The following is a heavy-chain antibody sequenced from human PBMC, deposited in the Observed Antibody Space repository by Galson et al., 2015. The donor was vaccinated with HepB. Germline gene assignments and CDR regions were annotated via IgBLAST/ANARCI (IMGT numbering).Heavy chain of an antibody. CDR1: GFTFNDYW. CDR2: IKQDGSET. J-gene: IGHJ6*02. V-gene: IGHV3-7*03. Sequence: SLRLSCATSGFTFNDYWMSWVRQAPGEGLEWVANIKQDGSETYYVDSVKGRFTISRDNAQNSLFLQMNSLRAEDTAVYYCARDRSGTRYHYYYYAMDVWGQGTTVTVSS. D-gene: IGHD1-26*01. CDR3: ARDRSGTRYHYYYYAMDV.